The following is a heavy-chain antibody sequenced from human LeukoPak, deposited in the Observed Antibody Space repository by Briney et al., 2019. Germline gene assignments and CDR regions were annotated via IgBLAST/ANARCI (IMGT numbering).Heavy chain of an antibody. J-gene: IGHJ6*03. CDR1: GGSISSYY. Sequence: SETLSLTCTVSGGSISSYYWSWIRQPAGKGLEWIGRIYTSGSTNYNPSLKGRVTMSVDTSKNQFSLKLSSVTAADTAVYYCARGVVPAASRKYYYYYYYMDVWGKGTTVTVSS. D-gene: IGHD2-2*01. CDR2: IYTSGST. CDR3: ARGVVPAASRKYYYYYYYMDV. V-gene: IGHV4-4*07.